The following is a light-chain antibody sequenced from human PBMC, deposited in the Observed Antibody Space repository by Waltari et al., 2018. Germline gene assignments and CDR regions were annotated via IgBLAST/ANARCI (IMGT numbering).Light chain of an antibody. CDR3: SSYRGSSTLVV. V-gene: IGLV2-14*01. CDR2: EVS. CDR1: SSAVGAYDY. J-gene: IGLJ2*01. Sequence: QSALTQPASMSGSPGQSITLSCSGTSSAVGAYDYVAWYQQHPAKAPKLIIYEVSHRPPGVSDRFSGSKSGSTASLTISGLQAEDEATYYCSSYRGSSTLVVFGGGTKLTVL.